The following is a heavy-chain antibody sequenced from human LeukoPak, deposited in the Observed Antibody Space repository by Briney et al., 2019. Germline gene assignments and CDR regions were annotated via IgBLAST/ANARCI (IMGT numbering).Heavy chain of an antibody. Sequence: GGSLRLSCAASGFTFSDYYMSWVRQAPGKGLEWLSYISISGSTTYYADSVKGRFTISRDNAKNSVFLQMNSLRAEDTAVYYCAATRYYYYMDVWGKGTTVTVSS. CDR3: AATRYYYYMDV. J-gene: IGHJ6*03. CDR1: GFTFSDYY. V-gene: IGHV3-11*04. CDR2: ISISGSTT. D-gene: IGHD1-1*01.